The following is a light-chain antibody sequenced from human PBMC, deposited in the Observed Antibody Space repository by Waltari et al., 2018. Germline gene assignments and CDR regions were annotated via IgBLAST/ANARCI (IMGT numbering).Light chain of an antibody. V-gene: IGLV3-1*01. CDR1: KLGNHM. CDR3: QAWDSSTPV. J-gene: IGLJ1*01. CDR2: QDK. Sequence: SYEFSKSPYVSVSPRQTASISCLADKLGNHMLSWYQQKPGQPPVLLICQDKRRPSGIPERFSGSTSGNTATLTISGTLPVDEADYYCQAWDSSTPVFGSGTKVTVL.